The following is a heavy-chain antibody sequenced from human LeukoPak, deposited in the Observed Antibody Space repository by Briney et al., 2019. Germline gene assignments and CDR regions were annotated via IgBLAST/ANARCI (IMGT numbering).Heavy chain of an antibody. J-gene: IGHJ4*02. Sequence: SETLSLTCTVSGGSISSGSYYWDWIRQSAGTGLEWIGRAYTSENTNYNPSLKSRVTISVDTSKNQFSLTMNSVTAADTAVYYCARGQWFRAFWSRGTPVTVSS. V-gene: IGHV4-61*02. CDR2: AYTSENT. CDR3: ARGQWFRAF. D-gene: IGHD3-10*01. CDR1: GGSISSGSYY.